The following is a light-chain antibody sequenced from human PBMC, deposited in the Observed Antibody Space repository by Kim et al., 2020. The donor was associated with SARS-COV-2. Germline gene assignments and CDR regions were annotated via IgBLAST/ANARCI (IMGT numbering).Light chain of an antibody. CDR2: GAS. Sequence: LSQGERATPSCRASQSISSGYLGWYQQKPGQAPRLLIYGASSRATGIPDRFSGSGSGTDFTLTISRLEPEDFAVYYCQHYGSAPYSFGQGTKLEI. CDR1: QSISSGY. J-gene: IGKJ2*03. CDR3: QHYGSAPYS. V-gene: IGKV3-20*01.